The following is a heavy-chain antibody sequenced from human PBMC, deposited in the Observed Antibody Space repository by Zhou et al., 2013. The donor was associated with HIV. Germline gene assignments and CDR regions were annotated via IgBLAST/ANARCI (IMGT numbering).Heavy chain of an antibody. CDR3: ARVVFDRSDY. CDR2: ISGHNGDT. D-gene: IGHD3-9*01. V-gene: IGHV1-18*04. CDR1: GYTFTGYY. Sequence: QVQLVQSGAEVKKPGASVKVSCKASGYTFTGYYMHWVRQAPGQGLEWMGWISGHNGDTKYGQKFLGRVTMTTDTSTSTSYMEVRSLRSDDTAVYYCARVVFDRSDYWGQGTRVTVSS. J-gene: IGHJ4*02.